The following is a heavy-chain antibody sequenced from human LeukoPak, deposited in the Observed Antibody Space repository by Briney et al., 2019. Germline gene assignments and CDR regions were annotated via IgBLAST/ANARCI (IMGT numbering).Heavy chain of an antibody. J-gene: IGHJ6*03. CDR3: AREREEDYDILTGYRYYMDV. CDR1: GGTFSSYA. Sequence: SVKVSCKASGGTFSSYAISWVRQAPGQGLEWMGGIIPIFGTANYAQKFQGRVTITADKSTSTVYMELSSLRSEDTAVYYCAREREEDYDILTGYRYYMDVWGKGTTVTVSS. CDR2: IIPIFGTA. V-gene: IGHV1-69*06. D-gene: IGHD3-9*01.